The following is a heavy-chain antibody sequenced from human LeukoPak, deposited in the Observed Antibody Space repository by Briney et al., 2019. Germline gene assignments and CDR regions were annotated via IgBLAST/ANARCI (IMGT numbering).Heavy chain of an antibody. CDR2: INHSGST. CDR1: GGSISSYY. Sequence: PSETLSLTCTVSGGSISSYYWSWIRQPPGKGLEWIGEINHSGSTNYNPSFKSRVTISVDTSKNQFSLKLSSVTAADTAVYYCARRKGGWFDPWGQGTLVTVSS. V-gene: IGHV4-34*01. J-gene: IGHJ5*02. D-gene: IGHD2-15*01. CDR3: ARRKGGWFDP.